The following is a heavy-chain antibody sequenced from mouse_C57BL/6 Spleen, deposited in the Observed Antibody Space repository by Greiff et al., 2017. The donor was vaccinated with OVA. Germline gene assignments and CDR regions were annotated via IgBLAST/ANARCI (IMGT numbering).Heavy chain of an antibody. CDR2: IRSNSSNYAT. J-gene: IGHJ3*01. CDR1: GFTFNTYA. Sequence: EVKVEESGGGLVQPKGSLKLSCAASGFTFNTYAMHWVRQAPGKGLEWVARIRSNSSNYATYYADSVKDRFTISRDDSQSMLYLQMNNLRTEDTAMYYCVRDDWMFAYWGQGTLVTVSA. CDR3: VRDDWMFAY. D-gene: IGHD4-1*01. V-gene: IGHV10-3*01.